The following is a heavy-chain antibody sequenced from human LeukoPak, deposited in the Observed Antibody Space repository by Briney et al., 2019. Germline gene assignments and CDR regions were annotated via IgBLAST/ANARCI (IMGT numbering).Heavy chain of an antibody. CDR2: INSDGSST. CDR1: GFTFSSYW. V-gene: IGHV3-74*01. CDR3: ARDATRGGDFDY. J-gene: IGHJ4*02. D-gene: IGHD3-16*01. Sequence: GGSLRLSCAASGFTFSSYWMHWVRQAPGKGLVWVSRINSDGSSTSYADSVKGRFTFSRDNAKDSLYLQMNSLRAEDTAVYYCARDATRGGDFDYWGQGTLVTVSS.